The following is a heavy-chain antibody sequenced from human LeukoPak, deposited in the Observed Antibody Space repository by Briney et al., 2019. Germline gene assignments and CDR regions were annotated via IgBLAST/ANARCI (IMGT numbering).Heavy chain of an antibody. CDR2: IYYSGST. CDR1: GGSISSSSYY. J-gene: IGHJ6*03. Sequence: PSETLSLTCTVSGGSISSSSYYWGWIRQPPGKGLEWIGSIYYSGSTYYNPSLKSRVTISVDTSKNQSSLKLSSVTAADTAVYYCARRPDTAMVPYYYYYYMDVWGKGTTVTVSS. CDR3: ARRPDTAMVPYYYYYYMDV. V-gene: IGHV4-39*01. D-gene: IGHD5-18*01.